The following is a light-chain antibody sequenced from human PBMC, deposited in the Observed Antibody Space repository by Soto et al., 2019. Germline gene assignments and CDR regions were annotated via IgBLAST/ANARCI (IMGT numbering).Light chain of an antibody. J-gene: IGKJ4*01. CDR1: QSVSSY. CDR3: RQRSNWPAT. CDR2: DAS. V-gene: IGKV3-11*01. Sequence: EIVLTQSPATLSLSPGDRATLSCRASQSVSSYLAWYQQKPGQAPRLLIYDASNRATGIPARFIGSGSGTDFTLAITTLEPEDFAVYYCRQRSNWPATFGGGTKVEIK.